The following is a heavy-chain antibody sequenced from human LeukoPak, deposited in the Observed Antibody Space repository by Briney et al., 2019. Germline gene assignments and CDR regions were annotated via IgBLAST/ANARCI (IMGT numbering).Heavy chain of an antibody. CDR1: GGSIRSGGDY. J-gene: IGHJ4*02. V-gene: IGHV4-31*03. CDR2: IYYSGST. Sequence: PSETLSLTCTVSGGSIRSGGDYWSWIRQHPGKGLEWIGYIYYSGSTYYNPSLKSRVTISVDTSKNQFSLKLSSVTAADTAVYYCARVGFAGATISFDYWGQGTLVTVSS. CDR3: ARVGFAGATISFDY. D-gene: IGHD1-26*01.